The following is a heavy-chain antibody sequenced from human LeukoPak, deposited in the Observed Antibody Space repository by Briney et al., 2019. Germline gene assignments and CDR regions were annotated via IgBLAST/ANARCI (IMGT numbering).Heavy chain of an antibody. Sequence: GGSLRLSCAASGFPFSSYAMHWVRQAPGKGLEWVAVASYDGSITYYADPVKGRFTISRDNSRNTLYLEMNSLRVEDTAVYYCARETKNWELLWGQGTLVTVSS. J-gene: IGHJ4*02. V-gene: IGHV3-30*04. CDR3: ARETKNWELL. D-gene: IGHD1-26*01. CDR1: GFPFSSYA. CDR2: ASYDGSIT.